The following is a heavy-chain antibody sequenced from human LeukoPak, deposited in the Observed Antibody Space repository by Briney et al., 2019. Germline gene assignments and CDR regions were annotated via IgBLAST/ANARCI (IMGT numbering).Heavy chain of an antibody. V-gene: IGHV3-53*04. D-gene: IGHD3-10*01. CDR1: GFTVSSNY. CDR3: ATAGSSALLWDYAMDV. J-gene: IGHJ6*02. CDR2: IYAGGRT. Sequence: GSLRLSCAASGFTVSSNYMSWVRQAPGKGLEWVSLIYAGGRTYYADAVKGRFTISRHNSKQTLHLQMNSLRVEDTAVYFCATAGSSALLWDYAMDVWGQGTTVTVSS.